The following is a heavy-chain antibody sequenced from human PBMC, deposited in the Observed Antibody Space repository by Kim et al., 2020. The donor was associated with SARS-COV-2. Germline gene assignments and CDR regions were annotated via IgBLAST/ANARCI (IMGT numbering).Heavy chain of an antibody. Sequence: ADSVQGRFSISRDNSETTVYLQMNSLRAEDTAVYYCARDSCSGGSCYSDYWGQGTLVTVSS. D-gene: IGHD2-15*01. CDR3: ARDSCSGGSCYSDY. V-gene: IGHV3-30*01. J-gene: IGHJ4*02.